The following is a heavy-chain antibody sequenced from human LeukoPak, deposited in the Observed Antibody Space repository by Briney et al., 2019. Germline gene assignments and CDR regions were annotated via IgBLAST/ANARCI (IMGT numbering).Heavy chain of an antibody. J-gene: IGHJ3*02. CDR2: IYYSGST. D-gene: IGHD6-19*01. Sequence: SETLSLTCTVSGGSISSYYWSWIRQPPGKGLEWIGYIYYSGSTNCSPSLKSRVTISVDTSKNQFSLKLSSVTAADTAVYYCARLPGIAVVNDAFDIWGQGTMVTVSS. CDR1: GGSISSYY. CDR3: ARLPGIAVVNDAFDI. V-gene: IGHV4-59*08.